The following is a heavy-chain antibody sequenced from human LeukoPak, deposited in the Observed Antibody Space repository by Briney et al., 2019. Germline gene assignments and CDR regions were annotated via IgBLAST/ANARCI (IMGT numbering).Heavy chain of an antibody. V-gene: IGHV3-30*02. CDR3: AKIPYSSASDY. CDR1: GFTFSSYE. J-gene: IGHJ4*02. Sequence: GGSLRLSCASSGFTFSSYEMNWVRQAPGKGLEWVAFIRYDGSNKYYADSVKGRLTISRDNTKNTLYLQMNSLRAEDTAVYYCAKIPYSSASDYWGQGTLVTVSS. D-gene: IGHD6-19*01. CDR2: IRYDGSNK.